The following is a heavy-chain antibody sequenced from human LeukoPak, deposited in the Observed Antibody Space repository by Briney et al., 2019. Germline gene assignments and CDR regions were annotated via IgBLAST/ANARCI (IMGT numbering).Heavy chain of an antibody. CDR1: GFTFRSSW. CDR2: LNGDGSIT. V-gene: IGHV3-74*01. CDR3: GRGHVDLIDH. D-gene: IGHD5-24*01. Sequence: GESLKISCAASGFTFRSSWVHWVRQAPGKGQRWMSRLNGDGSITSSADSVKGRFIISRDNAKNTLYLQMNSLRAEDTAIYFCGRGHVDLIDHWGRGTLVTVSS. J-gene: IGHJ4*02.